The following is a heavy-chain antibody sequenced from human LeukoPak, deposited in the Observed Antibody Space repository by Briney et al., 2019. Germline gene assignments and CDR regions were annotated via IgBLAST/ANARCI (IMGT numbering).Heavy chain of an antibody. D-gene: IGHD4-17*01. CDR2: ISAYNGNT. J-gene: IGHJ4*02. CDR1: GYTFTSYG. Sequence: ASVKVSCKASGYTFTSYGISWVRQAPGQGLEWMGWISAYNGNTNYAQKLQGRVTMTTDTSTSTAYMELRSLRSDDTAVYYRARFSRYGDYFDYWGQGTLVTVSS. CDR3: ARFSRYGDYFDY. V-gene: IGHV1-18*01.